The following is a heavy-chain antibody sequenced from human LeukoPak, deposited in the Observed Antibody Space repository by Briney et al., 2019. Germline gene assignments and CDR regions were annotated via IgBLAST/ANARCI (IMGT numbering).Heavy chain of an antibody. D-gene: IGHD1-26*01. J-gene: IGHJ4*02. V-gene: IGHV4-39*07. CDR1: GGSISSSSYY. CDR2: IYYSGST. Sequence: PSETLSLTCTVSGGSISSSSYYWGWIRQPPGKGLEWIGSIYYSGSTNSNPSLKSRVTMSVDTSKNQFSLKLSSVTAADTAVYYCARDRVGPEGSFDYWGQGTLVTVSS. CDR3: ARDRVGPEGSFDY.